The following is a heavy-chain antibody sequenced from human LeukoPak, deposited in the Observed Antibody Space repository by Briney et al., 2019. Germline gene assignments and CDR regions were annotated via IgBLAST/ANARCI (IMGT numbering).Heavy chain of an antibody. D-gene: IGHD3-10*01. CDR1: GYSISSGYY. CDR2: IYHSGST. V-gene: IGHV4-38-2*02. J-gene: IGHJ3*02. CDR3: ARDLIAMVRGVIITGGFDI. Sequence: SETLSLTCTVSGYSISSGYYWGWIRQPPGKGLEWIGSIYHSGSTYYNPSLKSRVTISVDTSKNQFSLKLSSVTAADTAVYYCARDLIAMVRGVIITGGFDIWGQGTMVTVSS.